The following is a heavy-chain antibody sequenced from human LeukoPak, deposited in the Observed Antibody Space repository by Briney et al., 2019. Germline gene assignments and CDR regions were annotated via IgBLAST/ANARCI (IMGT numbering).Heavy chain of an antibody. CDR3: SRLQGYIAVAGYY. D-gene: IGHD6-19*01. CDR2: INPGDSDT. J-gene: IGHJ4*02. CDR1: GYTFTSYW. V-gene: IGHV5-51*01. Sequence: GESLKISCNGSGYTFTSYWIGWVRQMPGKGLEWMGIINPGDSDTRYSPSFQGQVTISADKSISTAYLQWSSLKASDTAMYYFSRLQGYIAVAGYYWGQGTLVTVSS.